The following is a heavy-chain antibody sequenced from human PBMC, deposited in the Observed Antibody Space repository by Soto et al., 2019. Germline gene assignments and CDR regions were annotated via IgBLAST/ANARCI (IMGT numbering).Heavy chain of an antibody. CDR2: ISGSGVST. J-gene: IGHJ3*02. CDR1: GFTFSSYA. D-gene: IGHD3-3*01. Sequence: PGGSLRLSFAASGFTFSSYAMSWARQAPGKGLELVSAISGSGVSTYYADSVKGRFTISRDNSKNTLYLQMNSLRAEDTAVYYCAKSEDFWSADAFDIWGQGTMVTVSS. V-gene: IGHV3-23*01. CDR3: AKSEDFWSADAFDI.